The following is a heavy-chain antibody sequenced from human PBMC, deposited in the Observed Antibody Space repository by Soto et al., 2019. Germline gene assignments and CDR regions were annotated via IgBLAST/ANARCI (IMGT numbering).Heavy chain of an antibody. V-gene: IGHV4-31*03. Sequence: QVQLQESGPGLVKPSQTLSLTCTVSGGSISSGGYYWSWIRQHPGKGLEWIGYIYYSGSTYYNPSLKRRVTISVDTSKNQFSLKLSSVNAADTAVYYCASLAIKVREIDYWGQGTLVTVSS. CDR2: IYYSGST. CDR3: ASLAIKVREIDY. J-gene: IGHJ4*02. CDR1: GGSISSGGYY.